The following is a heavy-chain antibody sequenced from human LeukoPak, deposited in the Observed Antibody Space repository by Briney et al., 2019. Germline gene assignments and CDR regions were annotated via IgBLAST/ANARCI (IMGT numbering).Heavy chain of an antibody. Sequence: GGSLRLSCAASGFTFSSYSMNWVRQAPGKGLEWVSSISSSSSYIYYTDSVKGRFTISRDNSKNTLYLQMSSLTAKDTAVYYCAKDRSIGTYYTFDSWGQGTLVTVSS. CDR3: AKDRSIGTYYTFDS. CDR1: GFTFSSYS. J-gene: IGHJ4*02. V-gene: IGHV3-21*04. CDR2: ISSSSSYI. D-gene: IGHD1-26*01.